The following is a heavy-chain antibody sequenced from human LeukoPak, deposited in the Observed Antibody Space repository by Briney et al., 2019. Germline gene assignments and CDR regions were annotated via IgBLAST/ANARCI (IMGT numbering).Heavy chain of an antibody. CDR3: ARVAAAADAFDI. Sequence: PGGSLRLSCAASGFTFSSYAMSWVRQAPGKGLEWVSAISGSGGSTYYADSVKGRFTISRDNSKNSLYLQMNSLRAEDTAVYYCARVAAAADAFDIWGQGTMVTVSS. V-gene: IGHV3-23*01. D-gene: IGHD6-13*01. J-gene: IGHJ3*02. CDR1: GFTFSSYA. CDR2: ISGSGGST.